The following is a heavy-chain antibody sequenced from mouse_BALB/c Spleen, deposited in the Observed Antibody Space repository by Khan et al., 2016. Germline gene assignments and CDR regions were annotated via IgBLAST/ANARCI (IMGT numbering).Heavy chain of an antibody. D-gene: IGHD2-1*01. Sequence: EVELVESGGGLVKPGGSLKLSCAASGFTFSDYYMYWVRQTPEKRLEWVATISDGGSYTYYQDSVKGRFTISRDNAKNNLYLQMSSLKSEDTAMYYCARDGNYWYFDVWGAGTTVTVSS. J-gene: IGHJ1*01. V-gene: IGHV5-4*02. CDR1: GFTFSDYY. CDR2: ISDGGSYT. CDR3: ARDGNYWYFDV.